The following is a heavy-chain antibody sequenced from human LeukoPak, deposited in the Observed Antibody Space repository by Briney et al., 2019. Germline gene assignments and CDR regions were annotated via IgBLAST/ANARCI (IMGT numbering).Heavy chain of an antibody. Sequence: VASVKVSCKASGYTFTSYDINWVRQATGQGLEWMGWMNPNSGNTGYAQKFQGRVTMTRNTSISKAYMELSSLRSEDPAVYYCARGYSSSWYSPVLSDPWGQGTLVTVSS. CDR1: GYTFTSYD. D-gene: IGHD6-13*01. V-gene: IGHV1-8*01. CDR3: ARGYSSSWYSPVLSDP. J-gene: IGHJ5*02. CDR2: MNPNSGNT.